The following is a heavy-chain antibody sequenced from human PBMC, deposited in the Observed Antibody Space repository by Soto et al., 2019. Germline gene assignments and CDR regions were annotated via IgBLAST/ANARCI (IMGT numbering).Heavy chain of an antibody. CDR3: ARSREMTDAFDI. Sequence: SETLSLTCAVYGGSFSGYYWSWIRQPPGKGLEWIGEINHSGSTNYNPSLKSRVTISVDTSKNQFSLKLSSVTAADTAVYYCARSREMTDAFDIWGQGTMVTVS. V-gene: IGHV4-34*01. CDR1: GGSFSGYY. CDR2: INHSGST. J-gene: IGHJ3*02.